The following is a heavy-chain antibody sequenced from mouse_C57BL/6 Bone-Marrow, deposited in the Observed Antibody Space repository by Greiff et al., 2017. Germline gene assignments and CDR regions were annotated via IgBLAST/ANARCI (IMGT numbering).Heavy chain of an antibody. J-gene: IGHJ4*01. CDR1: GYTFTSYW. CDR2: IYPGNSDT. D-gene: IGHD1-1*01. CDR3: TNYYGSVMDY. V-gene: IGHV1-5*01. Sequence: EVKLEESGTVLARPGASVKMSCKTSGYTFTSYWMNWVKQRPGQGLAWIGAIYPGNSDTSYNQKFKGKANLHAVKSASTASMELSSLTNEDSAVYYCTNYYGSVMDYWGQGTSVTVSS.